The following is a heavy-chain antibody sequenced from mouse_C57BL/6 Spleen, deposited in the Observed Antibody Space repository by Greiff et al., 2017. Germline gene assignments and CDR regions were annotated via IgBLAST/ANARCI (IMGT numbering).Heavy chain of an antibody. V-gene: IGHV1-53*01. CDR1: GYTFTSYW. CDR3: ARGLVSSPLSMDY. J-gene: IGHJ4*01. D-gene: IGHD2-10*02. Sequence: QVQLQQPGTELVQPGASVKLSCKASGYTFTSYWMHWVKQRPGQGLEWIGNINPSNGGTNYNEKFKSKATLTVDKSSSTAYMQLSSLTSEDSAVYYCARGLVSSPLSMDYWGQGTSVTVSS. CDR2: INPSNGGT.